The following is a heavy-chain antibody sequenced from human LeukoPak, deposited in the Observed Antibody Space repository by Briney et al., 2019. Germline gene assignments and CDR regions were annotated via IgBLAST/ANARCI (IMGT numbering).Heavy chain of an antibody. V-gene: IGHV1-2*02. J-gene: IGHJ4*02. CDR3: ARDDNYGTVNFDY. CDR2: INPNSGGT. D-gene: IGHD4-17*01. CDR1: GYTFTGYY. Sequence: ASVTVSCKASGYTFTGYYMHWVRQAPGQGLEWMGWINPNSGGTNYAQKFQGRVTMTRDTSISTAYMELSRLRSDDTAVYYCARDDNYGTVNFDYWGQGTLVTVSS.